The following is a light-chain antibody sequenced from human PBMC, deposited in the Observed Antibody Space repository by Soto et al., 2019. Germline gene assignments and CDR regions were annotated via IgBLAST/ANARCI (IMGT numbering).Light chain of an antibody. V-gene: IGKV3-15*01. J-gene: IGKJ2*01. CDR2: GSS. Sequence: EIVMTQSPATLSVSPGEGVTLSCRASESVRSKVAWYQQKPGQAPRLLIYGSSTRATGIPDRFRGSGSGTEYTLTISSLQSEDFAVYYCQQYYNWPPYTFGQGTKLEIK. CDR3: QQYYNWPPYT. CDR1: ESVRSK.